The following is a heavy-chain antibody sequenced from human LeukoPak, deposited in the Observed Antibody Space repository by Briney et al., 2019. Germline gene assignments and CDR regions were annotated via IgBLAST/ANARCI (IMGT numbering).Heavy chain of an antibody. J-gene: IGHJ4*02. CDR1: GFTFSSYS. V-gene: IGHV3-21*01. D-gene: IGHD3-22*01. Sequence: GGSLRLSCAASGFTFSSYSMNWVRQPPGKGLEWVSSISSSSSYIYYADSVKGRFTISRDNAKNSLYLQMNSLRAEDTAVYYCARADYDSSGFHDYWGQGTLVTVSS. CDR2: ISSSSSYI. CDR3: ARADYDSSGFHDY.